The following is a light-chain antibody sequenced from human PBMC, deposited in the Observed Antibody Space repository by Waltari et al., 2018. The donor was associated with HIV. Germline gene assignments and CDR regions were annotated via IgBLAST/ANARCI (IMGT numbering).Light chain of an antibody. CDR3: SSYTGSSTLGV. J-gene: IGLJ1*01. CDR1: SSDVGDYNY. CDR2: DVS. V-gene: IGLV2-14*03. Sequence: QSALTQPASVSGSPGQSITISCTGASSDVGDYNYVSWYQQHPGKAPKLMIYDVSNRPSGVSNGFSGSKSGNTASPTISGLQAEDEADYYCSSYTGSSTLGVFGTGTRVTVL.